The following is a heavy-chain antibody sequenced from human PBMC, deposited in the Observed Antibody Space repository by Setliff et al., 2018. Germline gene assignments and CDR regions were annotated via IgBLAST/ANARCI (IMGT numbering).Heavy chain of an antibody. CDR1: GFTFSSYG. J-gene: IGHJ3*01. V-gene: IGHV3-30*02. CDR2: IRYDGSNK. D-gene: IGHD3-22*01. CDR3: AKSRENYYYDSSGSS. Sequence: GGSLRLSCAASGFTFSSYGMHWVRQAPGKGLEWVAFIRYDGSNKYYADSVKGRFTISRDNSKNTLYLQMNSLRAEDTAVYYCAKSRENYYYDSSGSSWGQGTMVTVSS.